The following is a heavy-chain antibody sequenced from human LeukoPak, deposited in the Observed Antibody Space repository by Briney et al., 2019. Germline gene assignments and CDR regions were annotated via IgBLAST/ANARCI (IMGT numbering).Heavy chain of an antibody. CDR3: AKGTLREDYVWGSYRSPPALGC. CDR1: GFTFSSYG. D-gene: IGHD3-16*02. V-gene: IGHV3-30*02. CDR2: IRYDGSNK. Sequence: GGSLRLSCAASGFTFSSYGMHWVRQAPGKGLEWVAFIRYDGSNKYYADSVKGRFTISRDNSKNTLYLQMNSLRAEDTAVYYCAKGTLREDYVWGSYRSPPALGCWGQGTLVTVSS. J-gene: IGHJ4*02.